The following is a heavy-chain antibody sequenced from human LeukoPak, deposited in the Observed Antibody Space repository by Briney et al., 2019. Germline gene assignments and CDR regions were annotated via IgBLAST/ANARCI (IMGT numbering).Heavy chain of an antibody. CDR3: AKDRSSSWYGIKFDY. V-gene: IGHV3-23*01. Sequence: GGSLRLSCAASGFTFSSYAMSWVRQAPGKGLEWVSAISGSGGSTYYADSVKGRFTISRDNSKNTLSLQMNSLRAEDTAVYYCAKDRSSSWYGIKFDYWGQGTLVTVSS. CDR1: GFTFSSYA. J-gene: IGHJ4*02. D-gene: IGHD6-13*01. CDR2: ISGSGGST.